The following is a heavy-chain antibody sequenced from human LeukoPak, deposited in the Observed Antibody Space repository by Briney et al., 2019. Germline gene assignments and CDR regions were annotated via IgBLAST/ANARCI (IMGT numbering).Heavy chain of an antibody. D-gene: IGHD4-17*01. CDR2: INHSGST. J-gene: IGHJ4*02. CDR3: ARAHATVSFDY. CDR1: GGSFSGYY. Sequence: SETLSLTCAVYGGSFSGYYWSWIRQPPGKGLEWIGEINHSGSTNYNPSLKSRVTISVDTSKNQFSLKLSFVTAADTAVYYCARAHATVSFDYWGQGTLVTVSS. V-gene: IGHV4-34*01.